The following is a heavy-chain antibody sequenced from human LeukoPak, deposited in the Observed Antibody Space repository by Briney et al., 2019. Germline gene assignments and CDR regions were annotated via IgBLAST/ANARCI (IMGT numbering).Heavy chain of an antibody. CDR1: GYTFTGYY. Sequence: ASVKVSCKASGYTFTGYYMHWVRQAPGQGLEWMGRINPNSGGSTSYAQKFQGRVTMTRDTSTSTVYMELSSLRSEDTAVYYCARARTVTSTFDYWGQGTLVTVSS. CDR2: INPNSGGST. J-gene: IGHJ4*02. CDR3: ARARTVTSTFDY. D-gene: IGHD4-17*01. V-gene: IGHV1-46*01.